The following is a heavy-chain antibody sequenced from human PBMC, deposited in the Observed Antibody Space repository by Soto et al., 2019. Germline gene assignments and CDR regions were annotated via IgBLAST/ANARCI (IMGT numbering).Heavy chain of an antibody. D-gene: IGHD5-12*01. J-gene: IGHJ4*02. Sequence: GDSLQISCKGSGYSFTSYWISWVRQMPGKGLEWMGRIDPSDSYTNYSPSFQGHVTISADKSISTAYLQWSSLKASDTAMYYCARRSGYDYYFDCWGQGTLVTVSS. CDR1: GYSFTSYW. V-gene: IGHV5-10-1*01. CDR3: ARRSGYDYYFDC. CDR2: IDPSDSYT.